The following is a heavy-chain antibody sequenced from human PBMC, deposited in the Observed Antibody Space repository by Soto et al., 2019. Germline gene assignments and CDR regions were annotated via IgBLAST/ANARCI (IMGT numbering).Heavy chain of an antibody. CDR1: GGSVSSSRFC. V-gene: IGHV4-39*01. D-gene: IGHD4-4*01. J-gene: IGHJ4*02. CDR3: AGHFSFHSNLYYFDY. Sequence: SSETLSLTCTVSGGSVSSSRFCWGWIRQPPGKGLEWIGSVCYSGNIYYNPSLRSRITISADTSKNQFSLKLNSVTAADTAVYYCAGHFSFHSNLYYFDYWGQGALVTVSS. CDR2: VCYSGNI.